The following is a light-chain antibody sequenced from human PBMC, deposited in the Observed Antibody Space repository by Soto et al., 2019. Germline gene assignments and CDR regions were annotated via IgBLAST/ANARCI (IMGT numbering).Light chain of an antibody. CDR1: QSVSSGN. V-gene: IGKV3-20*01. Sequence: EVVLTQSPGTLSLSPGERATISCRASQSVSSGNLVWYQQKPGLPPRLLIYGASSRAIGIPDRFTGSGSGTDFTLTITRVEPEDSALYFCQHHDDQSPLTFGGGTKVEIK. J-gene: IGKJ4*01. CDR3: QHHDDQSPLT. CDR2: GAS.